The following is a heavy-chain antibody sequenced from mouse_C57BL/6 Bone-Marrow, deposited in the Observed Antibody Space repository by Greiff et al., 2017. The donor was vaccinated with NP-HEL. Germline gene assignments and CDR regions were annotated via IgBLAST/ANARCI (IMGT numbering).Heavy chain of an antibody. V-gene: IGHV7-3*01. D-gene: IGHD2-14*01. J-gene: IGHJ4*01. CDR2: IRNKANGYTT. Sequence: EVKVVESGGGLVQPGGSLSLSCAASGFTFTDYYMSWVRQPPGKALEWLGFIRNKANGYTTEYSASVKGRFTISRDNSQSILYLQMNALRAEDSATYYCARFSPWGVRHAMDYWGQGTSVTVSS. CDR1: GFTFTDYY. CDR3: ARFSPWGVRHAMDY.